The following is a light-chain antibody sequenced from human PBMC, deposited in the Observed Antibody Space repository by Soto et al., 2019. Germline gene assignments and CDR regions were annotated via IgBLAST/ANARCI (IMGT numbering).Light chain of an antibody. CDR2: EVS. CDR1: SSDVGGYNY. CDR3: SSYTSSRAYV. J-gene: IGLJ1*01. V-gene: IGLV2-14*01. Sequence: QSALTQPASVSGSPGQSITISCTGTSSDVGGYNYVSWYQQQSGKAPKLMIHEVSNRPSGVSNRFSGSKSGNTASLTISGLQAXXXADYYCSSYTSSRAYVFGIGTKLTVL.